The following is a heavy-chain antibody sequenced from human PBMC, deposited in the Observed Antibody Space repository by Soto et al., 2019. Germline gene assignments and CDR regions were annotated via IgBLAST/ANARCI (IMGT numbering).Heavy chain of an antibody. Sequence: SATLSLTCTVSVGSVSSYYWSWIRQPPGKGLEWIGYIYYSGSTNYNPSLKSRVTISVDTSTNQLSLKLSSVTAADTAVYYSGRGATTEKVASWGQGTLETVSS. CDR2: IYYSGST. CDR1: VGSVSSYY. V-gene: IGHV4-59*02. CDR3: GRGATTEKVAS. D-gene: IGHD4-17*01. J-gene: IGHJ4*02.